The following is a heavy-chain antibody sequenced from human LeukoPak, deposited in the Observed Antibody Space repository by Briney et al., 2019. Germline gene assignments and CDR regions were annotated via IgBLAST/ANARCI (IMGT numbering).Heavy chain of an antibody. CDR3: ARADASKNGDY. CDR2: IYYSGST. J-gene: IGHJ4*02. CDR1: GGSISSGSYY. Sequence: SQTLSLTCTVSGGSISSGSYYWSWIRQPPGKGLEWIGYIYYSGSTNYNPSLKSRVTISVDTSKNQFSLKLSSVTAADTAVYYCARADASKNGDYWGQGTLVTVSS. V-gene: IGHV4-61*01. D-gene: IGHD2-2*01.